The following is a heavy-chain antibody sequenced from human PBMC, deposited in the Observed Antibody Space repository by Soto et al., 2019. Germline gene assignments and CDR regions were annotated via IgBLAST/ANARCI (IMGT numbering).Heavy chain of an antibody. Sequence: PSETLSLTCAVYGGSFSGYYWGWIRQPPGKGLEWIGEINHSGSTNCNPSLKSRVTISVDTSKNQFSLKLSSVTAADTAVYYCARGRHYYDRSGYRGNAGTTHEHNWLDRWSQGTPVTVSS. CDR1: GGSFSGYY. CDR3: ARGRHYYDRSGYRGNAGTTHEHNWLDR. J-gene: IGHJ5*02. CDR2: INHSGST. D-gene: IGHD3-22*01. V-gene: IGHV4-34*01.